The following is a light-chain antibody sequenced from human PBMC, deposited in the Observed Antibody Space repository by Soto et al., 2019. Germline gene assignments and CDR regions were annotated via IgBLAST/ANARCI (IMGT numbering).Light chain of an antibody. CDR2: DAS. CDR1: QSVSSY. CDR3: QQRSNWPGT. V-gene: IGKV3-11*01. Sequence: EIVLTQSQATLSFSPGERATLSCRASQSVSSYLAWYQQKPGQAPRLLIYDASNRATGIPARFSGSGSGTDFPLTISSLEPEDFAVYYCQQRSNWPGTFGPGTKVDIK. J-gene: IGKJ3*01.